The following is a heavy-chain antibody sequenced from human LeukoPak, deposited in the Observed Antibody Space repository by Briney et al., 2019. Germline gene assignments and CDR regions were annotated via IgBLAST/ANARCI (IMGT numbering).Heavy chain of an antibody. J-gene: IGHJ2*01. D-gene: IGHD5-18*01. CDR1: GFTFSSYW. V-gene: IGHV3-74*01. CDR3: ARDTAMVYWYFDL. Sequence: GGSLRLSCAASGFTFSSYWIHWVRQAPGKGLVWVSRINSDGSSTSYADSVKGRFTISRDNAKNTLYLQVNSLRAEDTAVYYCARDTAMVYWYFDLWGRGTLVTVSS. CDR2: INSDGSST.